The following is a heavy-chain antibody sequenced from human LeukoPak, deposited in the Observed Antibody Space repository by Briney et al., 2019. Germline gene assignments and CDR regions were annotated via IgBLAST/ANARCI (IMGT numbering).Heavy chain of an antibody. Sequence: ASVKVSCKASGYTFTSYGISWVRQAPGQGLEWMGWISAYNGNTNYAQKLQGRVTMTTDTSTSTAYMELRGLRSDDTAVYYCARASGGSRRDYYYGMDVWGKGTTVTVSS. V-gene: IGHV1-18*04. CDR1: GYTFTSYG. CDR3: ARASGGSRRDYYYGMDV. J-gene: IGHJ6*04. D-gene: IGHD2-15*01. CDR2: ISAYNGNT.